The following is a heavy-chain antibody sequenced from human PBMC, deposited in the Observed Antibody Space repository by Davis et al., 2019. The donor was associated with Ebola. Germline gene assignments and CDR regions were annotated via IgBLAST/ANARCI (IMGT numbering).Heavy chain of an antibody. CDR2: ISSSSSYI. J-gene: IGHJ6*02. CDR3: ARGGMGDSSSWYVDYYYGMDV. V-gene: IGHV3-21*01. Sequence: PGGSLRLSCAASGFTFSSYSMNWVRQAPGKGLEWVSSISSSSSYIYYADSVKGRFTISRDNAKNSLYLQMNSLRAEDTAVYYCARGGMGDSSSWYVDYYYGMDVWGQGTTVTVSS. D-gene: IGHD6-13*01. CDR1: GFTFSSYS.